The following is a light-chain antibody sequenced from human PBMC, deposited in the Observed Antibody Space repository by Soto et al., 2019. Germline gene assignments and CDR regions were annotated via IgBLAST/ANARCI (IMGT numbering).Light chain of an antibody. J-gene: IGKJ1*01. V-gene: IGKV3-20*01. CDR2: AAS. CDR1: QSVTSSY. Sequence: EIVLTQSPGTLSLSPGERATLSWRASQSVTSSYLAWYQQKPGQAPRLLIYAASSRATGIPDRFSGSGSGTDFTLTISRLEPEDFAVYYCQQYVSSRTFGQGTKVDI. CDR3: QQYVSSRT.